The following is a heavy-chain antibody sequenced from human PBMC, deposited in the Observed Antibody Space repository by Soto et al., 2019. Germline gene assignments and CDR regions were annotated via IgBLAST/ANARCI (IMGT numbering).Heavy chain of an antibody. V-gene: IGHV3-33*01. CDR2: IWYDGSNK. CDR1: GFTFSSYG. J-gene: IGHJ4*02. D-gene: IGHD6-19*01. Sequence: QFQLVESGGGVVQPGRSLRLSCAASGFTFSSYGMHWVRQAPGKGLEWVAVIWYDGSNKYYADSVKGRFTISRDNSKNTLYLQMNSLRAEDTAVYYCATDTGIAVAEYYFDYWGQRTLVTVSS. CDR3: ATDTGIAVAEYYFDY.